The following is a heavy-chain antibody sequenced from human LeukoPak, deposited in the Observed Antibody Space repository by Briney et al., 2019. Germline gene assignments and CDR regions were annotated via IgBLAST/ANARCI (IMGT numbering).Heavy chain of an antibody. CDR1: GFTFSSYG. CDR2: IWYDGSNK. V-gene: IGHV3-33*01. Sequence: GGSLRLSCAASGFTFSSYGMRWVRQAPGKGLEWVAVIWYDGSNKYYADSVKGRFTISRDNSKNTLYLQMNSLRAEDTAVYYCARENPDYAYGYWGQGTLVTVSS. J-gene: IGHJ4*02. CDR3: ARENPDYAYGY. D-gene: IGHD4-17*01.